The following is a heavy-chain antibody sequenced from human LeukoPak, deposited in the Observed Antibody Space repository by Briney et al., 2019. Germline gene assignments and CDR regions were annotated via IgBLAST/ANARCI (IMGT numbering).Heavy chain of an antibody. Sequence: GGSLRLSCAASGFTVTSYYMGWVRQAPGKGLEWVSVIYIGGDTYYADSVKGRFIISRDNSENMIYLEMSSLKAEDTAVYYCAKERNLEIAVAGTIFDYWGQGTLVTVSS. J-gene: IGHJ4*02. D-gene: IGHD6-19*01. V-gene: IGHV3-66*01. CDR3: AKERNLEIAVAGTIFDY. CDR2: IYIGGDT. CDR1: GFTVTSYY.